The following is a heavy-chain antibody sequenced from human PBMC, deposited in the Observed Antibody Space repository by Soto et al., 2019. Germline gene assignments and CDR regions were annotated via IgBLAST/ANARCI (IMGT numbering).Heavy chain of an antibody. V-gene: IGHV4-39*01. D-gene: IGHD4-17*01. Sequence: SETLSLTCTVSGGSISSSSYYWGWIRQPPGKGLEWIGSIYYSGSTYYNPSLKSRVTISVDTSKNQFSLKLSSVTAADTAVYYCARRDNYGDSVFDYWGQGTLVTVSS. CDR2: IYYSGST. J-gene: IGHJ4*02. CDR1: GGSISSSSYY. CDR3: ARRDNYGDSVFDY.